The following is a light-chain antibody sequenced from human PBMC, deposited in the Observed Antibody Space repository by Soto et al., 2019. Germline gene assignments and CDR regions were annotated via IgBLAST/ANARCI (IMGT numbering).Light chain of an antibody. CDR1: QNINRW. CDR2: DAS. J-gene: IGKJ2*01. Sequence: DILITQSPSTLSASVGDRVTLTCRASQNINRWLAWYQQKPGKAPKLLVSDASTLESGVPSRFSGSGSGTEFTLTISSLQPDDFASYYCQQYESYYTFGQGTKVDIK. V-gene: IGKV1-5*01. CDR3: QQYESYYT.